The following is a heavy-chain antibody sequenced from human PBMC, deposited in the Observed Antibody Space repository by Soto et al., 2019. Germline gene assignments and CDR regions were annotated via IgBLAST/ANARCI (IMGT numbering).Heavy chain of an antibody. CDR3: ASGESGSQFYYGMDV. D-gene: IGHD1-26*01. Sequence: GGSLRLSCAASGFTFSDFGMNWVRQASGKGLEWVALISYDGAKKYYGDSAKGRFTISRDNSMKTLYLQMNGLRVEDRGVYYCASGESGSQFYYGMDVWGQGTTVTVSS. CDR2: ISYDGAKK. V-gene: IGHV3-33*05. J-gene: IGHJ6*02. CDR1: GFTFSDFG.